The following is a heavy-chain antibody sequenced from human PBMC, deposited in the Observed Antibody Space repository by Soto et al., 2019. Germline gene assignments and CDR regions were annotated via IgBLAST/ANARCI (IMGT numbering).Heavy chain of an antibody. D-gene: IGHD5-12*01. V-gene: IGHV6-1*01. CDR2: TYYKSKWFN. CDR3: ARGSWDDVSGHYYMDV. J-gene: IGHJ6*03. CDR1: GDSVSSNSAG. Sequence: QVQLHLSGPGLMEPSQTLSLTCAISGDSVSSNSAGWNWVRQTPSRGLEWLGRTYYKSKWFNNYDVYVKSRITINPDTAQNQFSMHLDSVTPEDTAVYFCARGSWDDVSGHYYMDVWGKGTTVTFSS.